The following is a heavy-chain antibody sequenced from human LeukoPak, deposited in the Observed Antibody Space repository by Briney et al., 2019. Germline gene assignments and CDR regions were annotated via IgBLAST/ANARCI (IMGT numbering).Heavy chain of an antibody. D-gene: IGHD5-12*01. CDR1: GFTFSSYS. V-gene: IGHV3-48*04. CDR3: ARARKPLYDYPDY. Sequence: GGSLRLSCAASGFTFSSYSMNWVRQAPGKGLEWVSYISSSSSTIYYADSVKGRFTISRDNAKNSLYLQMNSLRAEDTAVYYCARARKPLYDYPDYWGQGTLVTVSS. CDR2: ISSSSSTI. J-gene: IGHJ4*02.